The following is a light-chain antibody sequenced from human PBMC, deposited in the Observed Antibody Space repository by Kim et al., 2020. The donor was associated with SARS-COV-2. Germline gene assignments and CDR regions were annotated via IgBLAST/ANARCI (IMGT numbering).Light chain of an antibody. V-gene: IGKV3-15*01. CDR1: QSISSN. Sequence: EIVMTQSPATLSVSPGERATLSCRASQSISSNLAWYQQKPGQGPRLLIYGASNRATGIPARFSGSGSGTEFILTISSLQSEDFAVYYCQQYNNWPPWTFGQGTKVDIK. J-gene: IGKJ1*01. CDR2: GAS. CDR3: QQYNNWPPWT.